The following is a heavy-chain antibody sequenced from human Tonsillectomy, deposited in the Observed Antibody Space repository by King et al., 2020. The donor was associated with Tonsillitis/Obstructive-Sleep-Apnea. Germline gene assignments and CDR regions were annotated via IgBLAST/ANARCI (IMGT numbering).Heavy chain of an antibody. J-gene: IGHJ3*02. D-gene: IGHD7-27*01. CDR1: GFSLSTSGVG. Sequence: TLKESGPTLVKPTQTLTLTCTFSGFSLSTSGVGVGWIRQPPGKALEWLXXIYWDXDKRYSPSLKSRLTITKDTSKNQVVLTMTXMDPVDTATYFCAHSPLTGSSDDAFDIWGQGTMVTVSS. CDR2: IYWDXDK. CDR3: AHSPLTGSSDDAFDI. V-gene: IGHV2-5*02.